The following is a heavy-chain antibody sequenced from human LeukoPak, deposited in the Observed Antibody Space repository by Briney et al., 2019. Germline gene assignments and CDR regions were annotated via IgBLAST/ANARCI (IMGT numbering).Heavy chain of an antibody. CDR2: ISSNGDNT. CDR3: VRGTGY. Sequence: PWGSLRLSCSVSGFTFSTYVMHWVRQAPGKGLEYVSAISSNGDNTYYADSVKGRFTISRDNSKNTLYLQMSSLRPDDTAVYFCVRGTGYWGQGTLVTVSS. CDR1: GFTFSTYV. J-gene: IGHJ4*02. V-gene: IGHV3-64D*06.